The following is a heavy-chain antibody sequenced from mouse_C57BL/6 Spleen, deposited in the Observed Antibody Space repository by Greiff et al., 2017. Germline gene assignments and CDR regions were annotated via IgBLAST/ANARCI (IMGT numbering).Heavy chain of an antibody. CDR1: GYAFSSSW. J-gene: IGHJ2*01. D-gene: IGHD4-1*01. CDR2: IYPGDGDT. V-gene: IGHV1-82*01. CDR3: AIADWDGY. Sequence: QVQLQQSGPELVKPGASVKISCKASGYAFSSSWMNWVKQRPGKGLEWIGRIYPGDGDTNYNGKFKGKATLTADKSSSTAYMQHSSLTSEDSAVYFCAIADWDGYWGQGTTLTVAS.